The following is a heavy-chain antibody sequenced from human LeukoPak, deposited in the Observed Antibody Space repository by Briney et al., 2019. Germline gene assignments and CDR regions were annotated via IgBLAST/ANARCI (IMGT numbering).Heavy chain of an antibody. CDR1: GFSLSTSGVG. CDR2: IYWDDDR. D-gene: IGHD2-15*01. CDR3: AHRGLCQGSGGSCYFLYFDY. Sequence: SGPTLVKPTQTLTLTCTFSGFSLSTSGVGVGWIRQPPGMALEWLALIYWDDDRRYSPSLKSRLTINKDTSKNQVVLTMTNMDPVDTATYYCAHRGLCQGSGGSCYFLYFDYWGQGTLVTVSS. V-gene: IGHV2-5*02. J-gene: IGHJ4*02.